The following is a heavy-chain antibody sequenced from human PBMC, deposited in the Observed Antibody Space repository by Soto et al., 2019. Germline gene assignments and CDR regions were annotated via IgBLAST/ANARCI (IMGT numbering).Heavy chain of an antibody. Sequence: GGSLRLSCAASGFTFSTYAMHWVRQAPGKGLEWAAVISYDGTNKYYADSVRGRFTISRDNSKNTLFLQMNSLRAEDTAVYYCAKDGGGYNYGYVMLDKYYYGMDVWGQGTTVTAP. CDR1: GFTFSTYA. CDR2: ISYDGTNK. D-gene: IGHD5-18*01. CDR3: AKDGGGYNYGYVMLDKYYYGMDV. V-gene: IGHV3-30-3*01. J-gene: IGHJ6*02.